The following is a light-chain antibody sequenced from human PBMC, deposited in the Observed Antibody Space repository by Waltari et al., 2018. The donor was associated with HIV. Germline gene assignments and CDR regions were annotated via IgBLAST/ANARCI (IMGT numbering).Light chain of an antibody. J-gene: IGLJ3*02. V-gene: IGLV7-43*01. CDR3: LLYYAGVRV. CDR1: TGAVTSGHY. Sequence: QTVVTQEPSLTVSPAGTVTLTCASTTGAVTSGHYPNWFQQKPGQAPRGLIYSTNNKHPWTPARFSGALLGGKAVLTLSGVQPEDEACDYWLLYYAGVRVFGGGTRLTVL. CDR2: STN.